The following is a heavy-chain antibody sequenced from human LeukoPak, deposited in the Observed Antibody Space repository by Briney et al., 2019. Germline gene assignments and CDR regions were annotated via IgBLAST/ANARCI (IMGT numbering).Heavy chain of an antibody. CDR1: GFTFSGYS. CDR2: FGTRSTSV. Sequence: GGSLRLSCTASGFTFSGYSMNWVRQAPGKGLEWVSSFGTRSTSVYHAGSVKGRFAISRDNAKNSLYLQMNSLRAEDTALYYCAREVSEGFDFWGQGTLVTVSS. V-gene: IGHV3-21*01. D-gene: IGHD3-22*01. J-gene: IGHJ4*02. CDR3: AREVSEGFDF.